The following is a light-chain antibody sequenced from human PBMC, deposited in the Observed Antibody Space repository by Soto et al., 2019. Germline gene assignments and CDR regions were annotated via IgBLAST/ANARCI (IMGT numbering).Light chain of an antibody. CDR3: QKLNAYPPWT. Sequence: QLTQSTSSLSASVGDRFTITFRSSQGISSNLAWYQQKPGRAPKLLIFGASTLQCGVPSRFSGSGSGADFTLTISSLQPEDFATYFCQKLNAYPPWTFGQGTKVDI. CDR2: GAS. CDR1: QGISSN. V-gene: IGKV1-9*01. J-gene: IGKJ1*01.